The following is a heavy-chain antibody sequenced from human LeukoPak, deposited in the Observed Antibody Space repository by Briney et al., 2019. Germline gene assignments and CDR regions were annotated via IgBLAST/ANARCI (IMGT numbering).Heavy chain of an antibody. CDR2: ISAYNGNT. D-gene: IGHD3-3*01. Sequence: GASVKVSCKASGYTFTSYGISWVRQAPGQGLEWMGWISAYNGNTNYAQKLQGRATMTTDTSTSTAYMELRSLRSDDTAVYYCARAHRNYDFWSGYWSTNWFDPWGQGTLVTVSS. CDR1: GYTFTSYG. J-gene: IGHJ5*02. V-gene: IGHV1-18*01. CDR3: ARAHRNYDFWSGYWSTNWFDP.